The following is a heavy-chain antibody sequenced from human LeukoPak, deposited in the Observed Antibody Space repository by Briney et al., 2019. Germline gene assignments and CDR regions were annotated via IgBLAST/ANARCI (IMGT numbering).Heavy chain of an antibody. CDR2: IRYDGSNK. D-gene: IGHD3-22*01. J-gene: IGHJ4*02. Sequence: PGGSLRLSCAASGFTFSSYGMHWVRQAPGKGLEWVAFIRYDGSNKYYADSVKGRFTISRDNSKNTLYLQMNSLSAEDTAVYYCAKDIGSSGYYWGFDYWGQGTLVTVSS. CDR1: GFTFSSYG. CDR3: AKDIGSSGYYWGFDY. V-gene: IGHV3-30*02.